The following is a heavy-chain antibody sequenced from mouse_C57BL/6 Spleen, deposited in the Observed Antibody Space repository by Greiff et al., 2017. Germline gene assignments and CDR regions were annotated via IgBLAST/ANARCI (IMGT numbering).Heavy chain of an antibody. J-gene: IGHJ3*01. V-gene: IGHV1-74*01. CDR2: IHPSDSDT. Sequence: QVQLKQPGAELVKPGASVKVSCKASGYTFTSSWMHWVKQRPGQGLEWIGRIHPSDSDTNYNQKFKGKATLTVDKSSSPAYMQLSSLTSEDSAVYYCAISDYDYEGFAYWGQGTLVAVSA. CDR1: GYTFTSSW. D-gene: IGHD2-4*01. CDR3: AISDYDYEGFAY.